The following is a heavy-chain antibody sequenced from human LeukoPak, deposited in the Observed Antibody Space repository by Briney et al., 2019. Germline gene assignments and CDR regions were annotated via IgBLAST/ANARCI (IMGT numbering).Heavy chain of an antibody. V-gene: IGHV4-39*07. Sequence: SETLSLTCTVSGGSISSSSYYWGWIRQPPGKGLEWIGSIYYSGSTYYNPSLKSRVTISVDTSKNQFSLKLSSVTAADTAVYYCARAGNLRFLEWLQDGMDVWGQGTTVTVSS. J-gene: IGHJ6*02. D-gene: IGHD3-3*01. CDR3: ARAGNLRFLEWLQDGMDV. CDR2: IYYSGST. CDR1: GGSISSSSYY.